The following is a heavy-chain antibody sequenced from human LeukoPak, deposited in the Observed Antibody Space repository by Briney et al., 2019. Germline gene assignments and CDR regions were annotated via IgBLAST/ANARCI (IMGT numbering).Heavy chain of an antibody. V-gene: IGHV3-7*01. D-gene: IGHD6-13*01. Sequence: GGSLRLSCAASGFSFSSYWMSWVRQAPGKGLEGVPNIKQDGSEKYYVDSVKGRFTISRDNAKNSLYLQMNSLRAEDTAVYYCARDGSVAAGTNYFDYWGQGTLVTVSS. CDR3: ARDGSVAAGTNYFDY. CDR1: GFSFSSYW. CDR2: IKQDGSEK. J-gene: IGHJ4*02.